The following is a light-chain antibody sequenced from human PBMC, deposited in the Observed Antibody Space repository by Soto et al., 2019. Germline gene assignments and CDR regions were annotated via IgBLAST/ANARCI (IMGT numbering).Light chain of an antibody. V-gene: IGKV3-20*01. J-gene: IGKJ1*01. CDR1: QSVSSSY. CDR2: GAS. Sequence: EIVLPQSPGTLSLSPGERATLSCRASQSVSSSYLAWYQQKPGQAPRLLIYGASSRATGIPDRISGSGSGTDFTLTITRVEPEDSAMYYCQHYVGSPTVGQGTKVDIK. CDR3: QHYVGSPT.